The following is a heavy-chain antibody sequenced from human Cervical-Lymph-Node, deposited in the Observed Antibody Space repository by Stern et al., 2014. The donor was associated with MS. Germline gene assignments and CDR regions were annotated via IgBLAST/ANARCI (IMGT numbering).Heavy chain of an antibody. D-gene: IGHD4-17*01. CDR3: ARNPSDFGDFSFYYDS. Sequence: VQLVQSGAEVKKPGESLKISCKGSGYSFTNYWIGWVRQMPGKGLEWMGILYPGDSDTRYSPSFQGQVTISADKSINTAYLQWSSLKASDSAMYYCARNPSDFGDFSFYYDSWGQGTLLTVSS. V-gene: IGHV5-51*01. CDR2: LYPGDSDT. J-gene: IGHJ4*02. CDR1: GYSFTNYW.